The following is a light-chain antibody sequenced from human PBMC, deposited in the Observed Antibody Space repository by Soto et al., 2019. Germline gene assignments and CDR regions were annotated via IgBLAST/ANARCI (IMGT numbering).Light chain of an antibody. J-gene: IGKJ1*01. V-gene: IGKV3-11*01. CDR1: QSVSSY. CDR3: QQRSNWPRT. Sequence: EIVLTQSPATLSLSPGERATLSCRASQSVSSYLAWYQQKPGQAPRLLIYDASNRATGIPARFSGSGSGTDFTLTIRSIETEDFAVYYCQQRSNWPRTFGQGTKVDI. CDR2: DAS.